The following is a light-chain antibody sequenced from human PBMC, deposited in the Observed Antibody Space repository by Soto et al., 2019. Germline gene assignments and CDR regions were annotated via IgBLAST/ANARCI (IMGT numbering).Light chain of an antibody. V-gene: IGKV1-5*03. Sequence: DIQMTQSPSSLSASVGDRVTITCQASQDISNYLNWYQQKPGKAPKLLIYKASYLESGVPSRFSGSGSGTEFTLTISSLQPDDFATYYCQQYNNYPYTFGQGTRLEIK. J-gene: IGKJ5*01. CDR1: QDISNY. CDR2: KAS. CDR3: QQYNNYPYT.